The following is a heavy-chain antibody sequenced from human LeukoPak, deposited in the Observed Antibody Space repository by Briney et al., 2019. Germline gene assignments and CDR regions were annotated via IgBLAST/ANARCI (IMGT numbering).Heavy chain of an antibody. Sequence: GGPLRLSCAASGFTFSDYYMSWIRQAPGKGLEWVSYISSSGSTIYYADSVKGRFTISRDNAKNSLYLQMNSLRSEDTAVYYCAGDAGYSYGYFDYWGQGTLVTVSS. CDR2: ISSSGSTI. D-gene: IGHD5-18*01. J-gene: IGHJ4*02. V-gene: IGHV3-11*01. CDR3: AGDAGYSYGYFDY. CDR1: GFTFSDYY.